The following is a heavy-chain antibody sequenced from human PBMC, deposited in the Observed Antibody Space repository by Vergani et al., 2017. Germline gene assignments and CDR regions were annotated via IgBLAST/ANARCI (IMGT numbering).Heavy chain of an antibody. J-gene: IGHJ4*02. CDR3: AAYSSSWYFDY. CDR2: ISGSGGST. D-gene: IGHD6-13*01. Sequence: EVQLVESGGGVVRPGGSLRLSCAASGFTFDDYGMSWVRQAPGKGLEWVSGISGSGGSTYYADSVKGRFTLSRDNSKNTLYLQMNSLRAEDTAVYYCAAYSSSWYFDYWGQGTLVTVSS. V-gene: IGHV3-23*04. CDR1: GFTFDDYG.